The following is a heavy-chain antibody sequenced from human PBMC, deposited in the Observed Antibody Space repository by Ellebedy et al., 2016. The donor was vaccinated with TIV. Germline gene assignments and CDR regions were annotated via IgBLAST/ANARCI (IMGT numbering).Heavy chain of an antibody. CDR3: ARAPSDPLYYFDY. CDR2: IYYSGST. Sequence: SETLSLXXTVSGGSISSYYWSWIRQPPGKGLEWIGYIYYSGSTNYNPSLKSRVTISVDTSKNQFSLKLSSVTAADTAVYYCARAPSDPLYYFDYWGQGTLVTVSS. CDR1: GGSISSYY. D-gene: IGHD2-21*01. V-gene: IGHV4-59*12. J-gene: IGHJ4*02.